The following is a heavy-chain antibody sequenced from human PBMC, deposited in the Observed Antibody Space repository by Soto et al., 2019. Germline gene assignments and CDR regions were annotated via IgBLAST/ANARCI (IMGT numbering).Heavy chain of an antibody. CDR1: GLTFGNYD. CDR2: IRGSGDT. J-gene: IGHJ4*02. CDR3: ATISWSGGRFGGY. V-gene: IGHV3-23*01. D-gene: IGHD6-19*01. Sequence: EVELLESGGGLIQPGGSLRLSCAASGLTFGNYDMSWVRQAPGEGLVWVSGIRGSGDTYYTDSFQGRFIISRDNSENTVYLQMNSLRAEDTAVYYCATISWSGGRFGGYWGQGTLVTVSS.